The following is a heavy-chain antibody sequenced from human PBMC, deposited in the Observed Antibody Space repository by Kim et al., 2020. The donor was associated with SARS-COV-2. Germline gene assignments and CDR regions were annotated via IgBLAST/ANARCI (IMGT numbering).Heavy chain of an antibody. D-gene: IGHD3-3*01. J-gene: IGHJ3*02. V-gene: IGHV3-11*05. CDR3: ARVLGLYYDFWSGYPTDDAFDI. CDR2: ISSSSSYT. CDR1: GFTFSDYY. Sequence: GGSLRLSCAASGFTFSDYYMSWIRQAPGKGLEWVSYISSSSSYTNYADSVKGRFTISRDNAKNSLYLQMNSLRAEDTAVYYCARVLGLYYDFWSGYPTDDAFDIWGQGTMDTVSS.